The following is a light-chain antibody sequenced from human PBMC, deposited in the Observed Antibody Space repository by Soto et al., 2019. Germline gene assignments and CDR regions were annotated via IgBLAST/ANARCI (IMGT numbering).Light chain of an antibody. CDR2: GAS. CDR1: QSLSTTY. V-gene: IGKV3-20*01. Sequence: IVLTQSPGTLSLSPGERATLSCRASQSLSTTYLAWYQQKPGQAPRLLIYGASNRATGIPDSFSGSGSGTDVTRTINRLEPEDFAVYYCQQYGSSPLTFGQGTKVEIK. CDR3: QQYGSSPLT. J-gene: IGKJ1*01.